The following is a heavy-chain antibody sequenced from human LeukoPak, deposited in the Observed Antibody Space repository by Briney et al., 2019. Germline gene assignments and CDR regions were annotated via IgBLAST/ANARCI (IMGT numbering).Heavy chain of an antibody. J-gene: IGHJ6*03. CDR3: ARASGYCSGGSCSVSLVYYYYMDV. Sequence: SETLSLTCAVSGGSFSGYYWSWVRQPPGKGLEWIGEINHSGSTNLNPALKNRVAISVDTSKSQFSMKLSSVTAADTAVYYCARASGYCSGGSCSVSLVYYYYMDVWGKGTTVTVSS. V-gene: IGHV4-34*01. CDR1: GGSFSGYY. D-gene: IGHD2-15*01. CDR2: INHSGST.